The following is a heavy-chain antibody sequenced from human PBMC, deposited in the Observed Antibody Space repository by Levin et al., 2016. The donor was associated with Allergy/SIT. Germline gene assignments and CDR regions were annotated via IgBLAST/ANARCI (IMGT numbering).Heavy chain of an antibody. J-gene: IGHJ4*02. Sequence: GESLKISCSASGFTFSSYAMHWVRQAPGKGLEYVSAISSNGGSTYYADSVKGRFTISRDNSKNTLYLQMSSLRAEDTAVYYCARDSGESYGDHPDYYFDYWGQGTLVTVSS. CDR2: ISSNGGST. CDR1: GFTFSSYA. V-gene: IGHV3-64D*06. CDR3: ARDSGESYGDHPDYYFDY. D-gene: IGHD4-17*01.